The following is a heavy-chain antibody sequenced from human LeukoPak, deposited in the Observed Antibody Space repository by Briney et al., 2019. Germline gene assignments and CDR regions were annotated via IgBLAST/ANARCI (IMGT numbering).Heavy chain of an antibody. CDR1: GGSISSGGYS. CDR3: ARGTHSWFDP. Sequence: SETLSLTCAVSGGSISSGGYSWSWIRQPPGKGLEWIGYIYHSGSTYYNPSLKSRVTISVDRSKNQFSLKLSSVTAADTAVYYCARGTHSWFDPWGQGTLVTVSS. V-gene: IGHV4-30-2*01. J-gene: IGHJ5*02. CDR2: IYHSGST.